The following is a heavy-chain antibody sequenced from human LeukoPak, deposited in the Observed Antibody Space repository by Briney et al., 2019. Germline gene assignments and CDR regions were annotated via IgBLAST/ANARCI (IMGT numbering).Heavy chain of an antibody. CDR2: IYYSAST. Sequence: PSQTLSLTCTVSGGSISSGDYYWSWIRQPPGKGLEWIGYIYYSASTYYNPSVKSRVTISVDTSKNQFSLKLSSVTAADTAVYYCARDHYYGSGTDVWGQGTTVTVFS. CDR3: ARDHYYGSGTDV. J-gene: IGHJ6*02. V-gene: IGHV4-30-4*01. CDR1: GGSISSGDYY. D-gene: IGHD3-10*01.